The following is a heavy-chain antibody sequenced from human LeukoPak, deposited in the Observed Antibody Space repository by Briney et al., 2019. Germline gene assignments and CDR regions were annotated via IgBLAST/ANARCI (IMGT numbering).Heavy chain of an antibody. CDR2: INHSGST. Sequence: SETLSLTCAVYGGSFSGYYWSWIRQPPGKGLEWIGEINHSGSTNYNPSLKSRVTISVDTSKNHFSLKLSSATAADTAVYYCASGTTRTPFDYWGQGTLVTVSS. D-gene: IGHD1-1*01. V-gene: IGHV4-34*01. CDR3: ASGTTRTPFDY. CDR1: GGSFSGYY. J-gene: IGHJ4*02.